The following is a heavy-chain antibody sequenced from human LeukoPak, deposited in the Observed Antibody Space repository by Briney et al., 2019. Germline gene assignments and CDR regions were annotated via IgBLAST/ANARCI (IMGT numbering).Heavy chain of an antibody. Sequence: GGSLRLSCAASGFTLNSFSMHWVRQSPGRGLEYVSAINYKGGPTYYADSVRGRFTISRDNAKNSLYLQMNSLRAEDTAVYYCARQQWLDGAYYFDYWGQGTLVTVSS. D-gene: IGHD6-19*01. CDR2: INYKGGPT. CDR1: GFTLNSFS. CDR3: ARQQWLDGAYYFDY. V-gene: IGHV3-64*04. J-gene: IGHJ4*02.